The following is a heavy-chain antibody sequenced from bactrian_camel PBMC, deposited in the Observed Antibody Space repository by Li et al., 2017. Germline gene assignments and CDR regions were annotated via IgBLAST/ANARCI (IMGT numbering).Heavy chain of an antibody. CDR2: IYSDGSNI. D-gene: IGHD2*01. J-gene: IGHJ4*01. Sequence: HVQLVESGGGTVQPGGSLRLSCAASGFIFSSNAMTWVRVAPGKGLEWVSSIYSDGSNIYYADSVKGRFTISRDNAKNTVTLRINSLKPEDTAMYYCAAYYSLGYDACRVEEYQYNYWGQGTQVTVS. CDR1: GFIFSSNA. V-gene: IGHV3S7*01. CDR3: AAYYSLGYDACRVEEYQYNY.